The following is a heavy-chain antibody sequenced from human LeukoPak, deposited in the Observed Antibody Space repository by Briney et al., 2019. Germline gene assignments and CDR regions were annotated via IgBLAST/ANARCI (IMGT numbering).Heavy chain of an antibody. CDR2: IWYGGSNK. CDR1: GFTFSSYG. D-gene: IGHD1-14*01. Sequence: GGSLRLSCAASGFTFSSYGMHWVRQAPGKGLEWVAVIWYGGSNKYYADSVKGRFTISRDNSKNTLYLQMNSLRAEDTAVYYCAKGEGRNPSLFDYWGQGTLVTVSS. V-gene: IGHV3-30*02. J-gene: IGHJ4*02. CDR3: AKGEGRNPSLFDY.